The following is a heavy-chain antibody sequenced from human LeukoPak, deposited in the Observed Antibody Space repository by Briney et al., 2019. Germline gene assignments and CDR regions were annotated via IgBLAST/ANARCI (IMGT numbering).Heavy chain of an antibody. CDR3: AAGKCGTYSSPLYYYYYYMDV. V-gene: IGHV4-59*01. CDR1: GGSISSYY. Sequence: PSETLSLTCTVSGGSISSYYWSWIRQPPGKGLEGIGYIYYSGSTNYNPSLKSRVTISVDTSKNQFSLKLSSVTAADTAVYYCAAGKCGTYSSPLYYYYYYMDVWGKGTTVTVSS. CDR2: IYYSGST. D-gene: IGHD2-15*01. J-gene: IGHJ6*03.